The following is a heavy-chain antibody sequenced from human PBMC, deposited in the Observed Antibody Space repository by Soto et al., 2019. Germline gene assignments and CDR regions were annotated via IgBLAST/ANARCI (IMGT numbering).Heavy chain of an antibody. D-gene: IGHD2-8*02. CDR2: IWGDGSDK. Sequence: QVQLVESGGGVAQPGRSLRLSCAASGFTFSLYAIHWVRQAPGKGLEWVPAIWGDGSDKKYAGSVKGRFTVSRDNSKNTLYLQMNSLRDEDTAVYFCARSGDCTGFSCHLRGPFDSWGPGTLVTVSS. J-gene: IGHJ4*02. V-gene: IGHV3-33*01. CDR3: ARSGDCTGFSCHLRGPFDS. CDR1: GFTFSLYA.